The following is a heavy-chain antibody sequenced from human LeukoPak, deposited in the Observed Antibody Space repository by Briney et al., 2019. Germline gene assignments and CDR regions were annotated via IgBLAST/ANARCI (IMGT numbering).Heavy chain of an antibody. J-gene: IGHJ6*03. CDR3: AREQYYYYYMDV. CDR2: ICYSGST. Sequence: PSETLSLTCTVSGGSISSSSYYWGWIRQPPGKGLEWIGSICYSGSTYYNPSLKSRVTISVDTSKNQFSLKLSSVTAADTAVYYCAREQYYYYYMDVWGKGTTVTVSS. CDR1: GGSISSSSYY. V-gene: IGHV4-39*07.